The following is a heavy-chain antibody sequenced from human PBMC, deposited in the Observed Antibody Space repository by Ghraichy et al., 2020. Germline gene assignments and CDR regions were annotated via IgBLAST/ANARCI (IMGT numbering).Heavy chain of an antibody. CDR1: GFTFKNYG. CDR3: AKDYWGSSFGIPADRVAGAFDM. D-gene: IGHD2-8*02. Sequence: GGSLRLSCAASGFTFKNYGMNWVRQTPGKGLEWVSHISGNGNNIFYANSVRGRFSISRDNSKNEMYLQMSRLRAEDTAIYYCAKDYWGSSFGIPADRVAGAFDMGGPGTVVTVSS. J-gene: IGHJ3*02. CDR2: ISGNGNNI. V-gene: IGHV3-23*01.